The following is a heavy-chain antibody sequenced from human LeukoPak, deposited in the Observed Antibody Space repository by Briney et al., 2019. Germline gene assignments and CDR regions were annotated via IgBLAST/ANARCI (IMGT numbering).Heavy chain of an antibody. J-gene: IGHJ3*02. Sequence: SETLTLTCTVSGGSISSSNWWSWVRQPPGKGLEWIGEIYHSGIINYNPSLRSRVTISVDKSKNQFSLNLSSVTAADTAVYYCARKDWNDVRAFDIWGQGTMVTVSS. V-gene: IGHV4-4*02. CDR2: IYHSGII. D-gene: IGHD1-1*01. CDR1: GGSISSSNW. CDR3: ARKDWNDVRAFDI.